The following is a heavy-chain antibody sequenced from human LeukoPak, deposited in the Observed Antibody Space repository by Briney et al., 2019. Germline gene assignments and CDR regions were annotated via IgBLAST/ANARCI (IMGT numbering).Heavy chain of an antibody. CDR1: GFTFSDYY. Sequence: GGSLRLSCAASGFTFSDYYMSWIRQAPGKGLEWVSYISSSGSTIYYADSVKGRFTISRDNAKNSLHLQMNSLRAEDTAVYYCAREHSRIARDGFDIWGQGTMVTVSS. D-gene: IGHD6-13*01. J-gene: IGHJ3*02. CDR3: AREHSRIARDGFDI. V-gene: IGHV3-11*04. CDR2: ISSSGSTI.